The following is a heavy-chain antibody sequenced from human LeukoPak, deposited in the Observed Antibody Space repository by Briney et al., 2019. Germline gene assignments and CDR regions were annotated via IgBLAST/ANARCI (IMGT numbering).Heavy chain of an antibody. J-gene: IGHJ3*01. CDR1: GFPFDEHA. V-gene: IGHV3-9*01. CDR2: ISYSSETI. CDR3: AKDRGGGSQLGDAYDV. Sequence: RPGGSLRLSCASSGFPFDEHAMHWVRQAPGKGLEWVSGISYSSETIGYVDSVKGRFTISRDNVRKSLYLQMNSLRIEYTALYYCAKDRGGGSQLGDAYDVWGQGTMVSVSS. D-gene: IGHD5-24*01.